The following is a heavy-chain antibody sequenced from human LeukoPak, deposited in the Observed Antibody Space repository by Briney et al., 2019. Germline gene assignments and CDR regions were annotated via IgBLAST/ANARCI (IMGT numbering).Heavy chain of an antibody. CDR2: IYTSGST. D-gene: IGHD3-10*01. CDR3: ARPLEWFGELSYAFDI. J-gene: IGHJ3*02. V-gene: IGHV4-4*07. CDR1: GDSISSYY. Sequence: SETLSLTCTVSGDSISSYYCSWIRQPPGKGLEWIGRIYTSGSTNYNPSLKSRVTMSVDTSKNQFSLKLSSVTAADTAVYYCARPLEWFGELSYAFDIWGQGTMVTVSS.